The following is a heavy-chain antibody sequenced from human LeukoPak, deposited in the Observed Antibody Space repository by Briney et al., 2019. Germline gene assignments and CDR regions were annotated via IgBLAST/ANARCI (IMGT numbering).Heavy chain of an antibody. CDR1: GGSISSGGYY. Sequence: SETLSLTCTVSGGSISSGGYYWSWIRQHPGKGLEWIGHIYYSGTSFYNPSLTSQVTISVDTSKHQFSLRLSSVTAADAAVYYCARVYCSGGTCSFDYWGQGTLVTVSS. CDR2: IYYSGTS. V-gene: IGHV4-31*01. CDR3: ARVYCSGGTCSFDY. J-gene: IGHJ4*02. D-gene: IGHD2-15*01.